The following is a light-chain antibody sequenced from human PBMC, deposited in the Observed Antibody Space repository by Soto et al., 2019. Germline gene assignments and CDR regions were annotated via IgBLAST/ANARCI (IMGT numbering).Light chain of an antibody. CDR1: QSVSSSY. CDR2: GAS. V-gene: IGKV3-20*01. CDR3: HQYGSSPPVI. J-gene: IGKJ4*01. Sequence: EIVLTQSPGTLSLSPGERATLSCRASQSVSSSYLAWYQQKPGQAPRLLICGASSRATGIPDRFSGSGSGTNFALTISRLEPEDFAVYSCHQYGSSPPVIFGGGTKVEIK.